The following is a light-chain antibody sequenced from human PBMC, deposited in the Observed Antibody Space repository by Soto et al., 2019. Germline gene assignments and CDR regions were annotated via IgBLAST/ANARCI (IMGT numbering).Light chain of an antibody. J-gene: IGKJ3*01. CDR2: AAS. V-gene: IGKV1-39*01. Sequence: DIQMTQSPSSLSASVGDRVTITCRASQSISSYLNWYQQKPGKAPKLLIYAASSLQSGVPSRFSGSGSGTEFTLTIGSLQPEDFATYYCQQSYSTPFTFGPGTKVDIK. CDR1: QSISSY. CDR3: QQSYSTPFT.